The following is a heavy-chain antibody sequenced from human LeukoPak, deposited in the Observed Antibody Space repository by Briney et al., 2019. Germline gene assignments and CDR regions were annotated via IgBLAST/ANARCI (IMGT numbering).Heavy chain of an antibody. CDR3: ARDSNSGSGLDY. CDR2: ISSSSSTI. V-gene: IGHV3-48*02. D-gene: IGHD1-26*01. Sequence: GGSLRLSCAASGFTFSSYSINWVRQAPGKGPEWISYISSSSSTIYYADSVKGRFIISRDNAKNSLYLQMNSLRDEDTAVYYCARDSNSGSGLDYWGQGTLVTVSS. J-gene: IGHJ4*02. CDR1: GFTFSSYS.